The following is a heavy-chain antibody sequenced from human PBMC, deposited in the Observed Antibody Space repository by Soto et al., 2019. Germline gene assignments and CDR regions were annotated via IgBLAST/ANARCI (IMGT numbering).Heavy chain of an antibody. CDR3: ARSQGSSTSLEIYYYYYYGMDV. V-gene: IGHV1-69*01. J-gene: IGHJ6*02. CDR2: IIPIPGTA. D-gene: IGHD2-2*01. CDR1: GGTFGSYA. Sequence: QVQLVQSGAEVKKPGSSVKVSCKASGGTFGSYAISWVRQAPGQGLEWMGGIIPIPGTANYAQKFQGRVTIAVDESTSTAYMELSSLRSEDTAVYYCARSQGSSTSLEIYYYYYYGMDVWGQGTTVTLSS.